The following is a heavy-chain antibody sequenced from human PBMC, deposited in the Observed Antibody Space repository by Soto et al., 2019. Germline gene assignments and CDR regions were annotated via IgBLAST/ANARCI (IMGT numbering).Heavy chain of an antibody. CDR2: ISATGGNI. CDR1: GFTFSDYA. V-gene: IGHV3-23*01. Sequence: GGSLRLSCVASGFTFSDYAMAWVRQAPGKGLEWVATISATGGNIEYTDSLKGRFTISRDNSKNTLYLQLNGLTSDDTAVHYCAKVAGGLGYFDLWGRGTLVTVSS. CDR3: AKVAGGLGYFDL. J-gene: IGHJ2*01. D-gene: IGHD3-16*01.